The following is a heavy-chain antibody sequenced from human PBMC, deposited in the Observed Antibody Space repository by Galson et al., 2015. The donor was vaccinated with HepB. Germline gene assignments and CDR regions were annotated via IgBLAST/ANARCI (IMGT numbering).Heavy chain of an antibody. CDR3: AKDNARIAAVHFDY. V-gene: IGHV3-23*01. Sequence: SLRLSCAASGFTFNNYAMSWVRQAPGKGLEWVSAISGSGGSTYYADSVKGRFTISRDNSKNTLYLQMNSLRAEDTAVYYCAKDNARIAAVHFDYWGQGTLVTVSS. CDR2: ISGSGGST. J-gene: IGHJ4*02. D-gene: IGHD6-13*01. CDR1: GFTFNNYA.